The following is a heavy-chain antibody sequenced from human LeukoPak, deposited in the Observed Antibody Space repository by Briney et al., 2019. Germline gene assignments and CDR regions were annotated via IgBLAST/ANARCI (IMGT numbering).Heavy chain of an antibody. CDR1: GFTFSGSA. J-gene: IGHJ4*02. D-gene: IGHD1-1*01. CDR3: TRYNVGFES. V-gene: IGHV3-73*01. Sequence: GGSLRLSCAASGFTFSGSAMHWVRQASGKGLEWVGRIRSKTNSYATSYAASVKGRFALSRDDSKNMAYLQMNSLKTEDTAVYYCTRYNVGFESWGQGTLVTVSS. CDR2: IRSKTNSYAT.